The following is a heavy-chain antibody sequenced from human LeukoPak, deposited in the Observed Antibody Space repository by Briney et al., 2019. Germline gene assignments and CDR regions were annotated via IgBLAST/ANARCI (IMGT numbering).Heavy chain of an antibody. CDR3: ARLLSGGNHK. J-gene: IGHJ4*02. CDR1: GGSISSSYW. CDR2: INHSGST. V-gene: IGHV4-4*02. D-gene: IGHD4-23*01. Sequence: GTLSLTCAVSGGSISSSYWWSWVRQPPGKGLEWIGEINHSGSTNYNPSLKSRVTISVDTSKNQFSLKLSSVTAADTAVYYCARLLSGGNHKWGQGTLVTVSS.